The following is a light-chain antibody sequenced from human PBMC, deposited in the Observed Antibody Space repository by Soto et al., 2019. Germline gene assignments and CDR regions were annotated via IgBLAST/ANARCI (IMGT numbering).Light chain of an antibody. CDR3: MRALHPPPS. CDR2: EGS. Sequence: DIVMTQAPLSLPVTPGEPASISCRSSQSLLHSHGYNHWDWYLQKPGQSPQLLIYEGSKRASGVPDRFSGSGSRTDFTLKISRVEVDDVGIYHCMRALHPPPSLGGGTKVEIK. V-gene: IGKV2-28*01. CDR1: QSLLHSHGYNH. J-gene: IGKJ4*01.